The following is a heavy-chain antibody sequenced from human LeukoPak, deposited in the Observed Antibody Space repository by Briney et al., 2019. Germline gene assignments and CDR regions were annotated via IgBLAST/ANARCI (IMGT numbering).Heavy chain of an antibody. CDR1: GFTFSSYG. D-gene: IGHD3-3*01. CDR3: AKDPKYYDFWSGYYTGNYFDY. V-gene: IGHV3-30*02. CDR2: IRYDGSNK. Sequence: GGSLRLSCAASGFTFSSYGMHWVRQAPGKGLEWVAFIRYDGSNKYYADSVKGRFTISRDNSKNMLYLQMNSLRAEDTAVYYCAKDPKYYDFWSGYYTGNYFDYWGQGTLVTVSS. J-gene: IGHJ4*02.